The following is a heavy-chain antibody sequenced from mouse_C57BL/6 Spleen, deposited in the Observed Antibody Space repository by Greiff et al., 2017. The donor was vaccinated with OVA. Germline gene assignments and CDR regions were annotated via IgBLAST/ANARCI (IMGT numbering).Heavy chain of an antibody. CDR3: APYDGYPFDY. D-gene: IGHD2-3*01. CDR1: GYTFTSYG. V-gene: IGHV1-81*01. CDR2: IYPRSGNT. J-gene: IGHJ2*01. Sequence: QVQLKESGAELARPGASVKLSCKASGYTFTSYGISWVKQRTGQGLEWIGEIYPRSGNTYYNEKFKGKATLTADKSSSTAYMELRSLTSEDAAVYFCAPYDGYPFDYWGQGTTLTVSS.